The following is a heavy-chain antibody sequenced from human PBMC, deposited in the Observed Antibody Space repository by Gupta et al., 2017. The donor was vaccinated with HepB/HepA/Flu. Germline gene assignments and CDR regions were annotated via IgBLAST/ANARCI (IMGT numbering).Heavy chain of an antibody. CDR1: GFSLSASGVG. V-gene: IGHV2-5*01. J-gene: IGHJ6*03. Sequence: QITLKESGPTLVKPTQTLKLTCTFSGFSLSASGVGVGWIRQPPGKALEWLALIYWNDDKRYSPSLKSRLTISKDTSKNQVVLTMTNMDPVDTATYYCTHTRNEFWSGYDGYYFIDVWGKGTTVTVSS. D-gene: IGHD3-3*01. CDR3: THTRNEFWSGYDGYYFIDV. CDR2: IYWNDDK.